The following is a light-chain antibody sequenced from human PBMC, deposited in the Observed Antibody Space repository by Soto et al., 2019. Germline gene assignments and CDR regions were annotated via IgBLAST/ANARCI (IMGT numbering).Light chain of an antibody. CDR2: EGS. J-gene: IGLJ1*01. CDR1: SSDVGSYNL. V-gene: IGLV2-23*01. Sequence: QSALTQPASVSGSPGQSITISCTGTSSDVGSYNLVSWYQQHPGKAPKLMIYEGSKRPSGVSNRFSGSKSDNTASLTISGLQAEDQTDYYCCSSAAGSTYVFGTGTKVTVL. CDR3: CSSAAGSTYV.